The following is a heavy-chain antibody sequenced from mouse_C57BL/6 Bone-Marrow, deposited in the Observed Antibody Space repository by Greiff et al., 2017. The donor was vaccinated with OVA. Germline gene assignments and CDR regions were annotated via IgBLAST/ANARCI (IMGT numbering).Heavy chain of an antibody. V-gene: IGHV5-17*01. Sequence: EVKLMESGGGLVKPGGSLKLSCAASGFTFSDYGMHWVRQAPEKGLEWVAYISSGSSTIYYADTVKGRFTISRDNAKNTLFLQMTSLRSEDTAMYYCAKTSSGLYYFDYWGQGTTLTVSS. CDR1: GFTFSDYG. J-gene: IGHJ2*01. D-gene: IGHD3-2*02. CDR2: ISSGSSTI. CDR3: AKTSSGLYYFDY.